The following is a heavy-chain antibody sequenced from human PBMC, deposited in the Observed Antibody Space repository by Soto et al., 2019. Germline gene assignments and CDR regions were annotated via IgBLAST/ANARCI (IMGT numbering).Heavy chain of an antibody. CDR2: IIPIFGTA. V-gene: IGHV1-69*06. J-gene: IGHJ6*02. CDR3: ARSTRSSYYYYCGMDV. CDR1: GGTFSSYA. D-gene: IGHD6-6*01. Sequence: QVQLVQSGAEVKKPGSSVKVSCKASGGTFSSYAISWVRQAPGQELEWMGGIIPIFGTANYAQKFQGRVTITADKSTSTAYMELSSLRSEDTAVYYCARSTRSSYYYYCGMDVWGQGTTVTVSS.